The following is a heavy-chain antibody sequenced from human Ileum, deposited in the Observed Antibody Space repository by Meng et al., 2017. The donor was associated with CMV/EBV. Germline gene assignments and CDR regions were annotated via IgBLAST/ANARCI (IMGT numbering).Heavy chain of an antibody. V-gene: IGHV6-1*01. D-gene: IGHD4-17*01. Sequence: GDRGSSNSGAWNWIRQSPSGGLEWLGRTYYRSKWYNDNAVSVKSRITINPVTSKNQFSLQLNSVTPEDTAVYYCARGDEATVTTFDYWGQGTLVTVSS. CDR1: GDRGSSNSGA. J-gene: IGHJ4*02. CDR3: ARGDEATVTTFDY. CDR2: TYYRSKWYN.